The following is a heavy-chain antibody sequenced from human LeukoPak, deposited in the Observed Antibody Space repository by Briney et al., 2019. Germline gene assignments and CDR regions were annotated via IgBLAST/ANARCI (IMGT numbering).Heavy chain of an antibody. Sequence: GASVKVSCKASGYTFTGYYMHWVRQAPGQGLEWMGWINPNSGGTNYAQKFQGRVTMTRDTSISTAYMVLSRLRSDDTAVYYCARSYGSGSYYPNVWGQGTTVTVSS. V-gene: IGHV1-2*02. J-gene: IGHJ6*02. CDR1: GYTFTGYY. D-gene: IGHD3-10*01. CDR2: INPNSGGT. CDR3: ARSYGSGSYYPNV.